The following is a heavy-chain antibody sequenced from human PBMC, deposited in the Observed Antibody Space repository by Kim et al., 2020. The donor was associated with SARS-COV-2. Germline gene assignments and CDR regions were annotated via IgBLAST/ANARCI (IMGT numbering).Heavy chain of an antibody. D-gene: IGHD5-12*01. V-gene: IGHV3-33*01. CDR2: IREGGSDK. J-gene: IGHJ4*02. CDR1: GFTFSNYG. Sequence: GGSLRLSCAASGFTFSNYGMRWVRQAPGKGLEWVAGIREGGSDKYYADSVKGRFTISRDNSKNTLHLQMNSLRAEDTAVYYCARDRKCGQVAYHYFDYWGQGTLVTVSS. CDR3: ARDRKCGQVAYHYFDY.